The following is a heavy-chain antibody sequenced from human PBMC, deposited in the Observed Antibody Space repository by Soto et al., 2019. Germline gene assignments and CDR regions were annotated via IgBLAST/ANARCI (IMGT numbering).Heavy chain of an antibody. J-gene: IGHJ4*02. CDR2: INPNSGGT. CDR3: ARETMSTQYYDFWSGYYTGLDY. Sequence: SVKVSCKASGYTCTVYYMHCVLQSRLQWRDWMGWINPNSGGTNYAQKFQGRVTMTRDTSISTAYMELSRLRSDDTAVYYCARETMSTQYYDFWSGYYTGLDYWGQGTLVTVSS. D-gene: IGHD3-3*01. CDR1: GYTCTVYY. V-gene: IGHV1-2*02.